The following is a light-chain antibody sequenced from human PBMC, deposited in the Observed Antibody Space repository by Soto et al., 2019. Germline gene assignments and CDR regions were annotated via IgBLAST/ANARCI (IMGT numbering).Light chain of an antibody. V-gene: IGKV3-20*01. CDR1: QSVSSYY. CDR3: QQCRSSPWT. J-gene: IGKJ1*01. Sequence: EMVLTHSPATRPLSPGERAALSCRASQSVSSYYLAWYQQKPGQAPRLLIYAASSRATGIPDRFSGGGSGTDFTLTISRLEPEDFAVYYCQQCRSSPWTFGQGTKVDIK. CDR2: AAS.